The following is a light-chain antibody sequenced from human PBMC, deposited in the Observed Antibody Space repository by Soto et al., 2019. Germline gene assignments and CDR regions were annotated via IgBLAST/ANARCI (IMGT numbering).Light chain of an antibody. CDR1: SSDVGAYNY. J-gene: IGLJ1*01. Sequence: QSALTQPPSASGSPGQSVTISCTGTSSDVGAYNYVSWYQQHPGKAPKLMIYEVSKRPSGVPDRFSGSKSANTASLTVSGLQAEDEADYYCSSYAGSNNYVFGTGTKFTVL. CDR3: SSYAGSNNYV. CDR2: EVS. V-gene: IGLV2-8*01.